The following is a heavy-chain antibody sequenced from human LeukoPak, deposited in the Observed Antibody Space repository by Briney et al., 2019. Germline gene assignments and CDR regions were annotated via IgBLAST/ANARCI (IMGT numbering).Heavy chain of an antibody. V-gene: IGHV3-21*01. J-gene: IGHJ4*02. D-gene: IGHD3-22*01. CDR1: GFTFSSYS. CDR3: ARDQRSSGYAFGDDY. CDR2: ISSSSSYI. Sequence: GGSLRLSCAASGFTFSSYSMNWVRQAPGKGLEWVSSISSSSSYIYYADSVKGRFTISRDNAKNSLYLQMNSLRAEDTAVYYCARDQRSSGYAFGDDYWGQGTLVTVSS.